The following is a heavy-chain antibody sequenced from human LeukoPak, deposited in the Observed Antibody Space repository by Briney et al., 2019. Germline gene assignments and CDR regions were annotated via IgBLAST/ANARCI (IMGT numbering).Heavy chain of an antibody. V-gene: IGHV1-18*01. CDR2: ISAYNGNT. Sequence: ASVKVSCTASGYTFTSYGISWVRQAPGQGLEWMGWISAYNGNTNYAQKLQGRVTMTTDTSTSTAYMELRSLRSDDTAVYYCARDGYCSSTSCLNWFDPWGQGTLVTVSS. CDR3: ARDGYCSSTSCLNWFDP. J-gene: IGHJ5*02. D-gene: IGHD2-2*01. CDR1: GYTFTSYG.